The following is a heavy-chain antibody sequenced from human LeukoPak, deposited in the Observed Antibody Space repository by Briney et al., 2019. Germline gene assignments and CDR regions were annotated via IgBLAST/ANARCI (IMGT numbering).Heavy chain of an antibody. V-gene: IGHV4-34*01. Sequence: PSETLSLTCAVYGGSFSGYYWSWIRQPPGKGLEWIGEINHSGSTNYNPSLKGRVTISVDTSKNQFSLKLSSVTAADTAVYYCARGGYSDFGYWGQGTLVTVSS. CDR1: GGSFSGYY. CDR3: ARGGYSDFGY. J-gene: IGHJ4*02. D-gene: IGHD5-12*01. CDR2: INHSGST.